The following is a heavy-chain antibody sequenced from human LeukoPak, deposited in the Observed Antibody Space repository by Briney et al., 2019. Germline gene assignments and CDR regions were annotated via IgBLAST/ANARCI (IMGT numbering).Heavy chain of an antibody. J-gene: IGHJ4*02. Sequence: ASVKVSCKASGYTFTTYDINWVRQATGQGLEWMGWMNPNSGNTGYAQRFQGRVTMTRDTSISTAYMELNSLTSEDTAVYYCANLYCTNGVCYYFDYWGQGTLVTVSS. V-gene: IGHV1-8*01. D-gene: IGHD2-8*01. CDR1: GYTFTTYD. CDR3: ANLYCTNGVCYYFDY. CDR2: MNPNSGNT.